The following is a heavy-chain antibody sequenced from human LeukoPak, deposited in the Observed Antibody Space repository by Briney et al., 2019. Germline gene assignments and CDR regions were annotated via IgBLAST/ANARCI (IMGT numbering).Heavy chain of an antibody. CDR3: AKGPYGDFPLVVY. Sequence: GGSLKLSCAASGFTFSSYGMHWVRQAPGKGLQWVAVISYDGSNKYYADSVKGRFTISRDNSKNTLYLQMNSLRAEDTAVYYCAKGPYGDFPLVVYWGQGTLVTVSS. J-gene: IGHJ4*02. D-gene: IGHD4-17*01. V-gene: IGHV3-30*18. CDR1: GFTFSSYG. CDR2: ISYDGSNK.